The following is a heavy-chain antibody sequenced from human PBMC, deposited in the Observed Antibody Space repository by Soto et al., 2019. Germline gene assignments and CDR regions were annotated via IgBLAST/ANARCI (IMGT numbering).Heavy chain of an antibody. CDR2: IWYDGSNK. CDR3: ARDLGSSWYPIDY. D-gene: IGHD6-13*01. V-gene: IGHV3-33*01. Sequence: QVQLVESGGGVVQTGTSLRLSCAASGFTFSNYGMHWVRQAPDKGLEWVAIIWYDGSNKYYADSVKGRFTISRDNSKNKLFLQMNSLRVEGTDVYYCARDLGSSWYPIDYWGQGALVTVSS. CDR1: GFTFSNYG. J-gene: IGHJ4*02.